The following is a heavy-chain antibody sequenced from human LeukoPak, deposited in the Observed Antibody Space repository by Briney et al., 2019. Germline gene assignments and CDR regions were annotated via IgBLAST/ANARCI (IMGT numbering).Heavy chain of an antibody. J-gene: IGHJ4*02. CDR3: ARDGIAFDY. Sequence: PGRSLRLSCAASGFTFSSYAMHWVRQAPGKGLEWVAVISYDGSNKFYADSVKGRFTISRDNSKNTLYLQMNSLRAEDTSVYYCARDGIAFDYWGQGTLVTVSS. CDR2: ISYDGSNK. D-gene: IGHD1-26*01. CDR1: GFTFSSYA. V-gene: IGHV3-30-3*01.